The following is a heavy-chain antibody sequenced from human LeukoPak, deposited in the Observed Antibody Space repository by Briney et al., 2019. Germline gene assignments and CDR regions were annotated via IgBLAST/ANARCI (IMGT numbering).Heavy chain of an antibody. J-gene: IGHJ4*02. CDR2: INPSGGST. D-gene: IGHD2-15*01. CDR3: ARDHRCSGGSCYYIIDDYFDY. V-gene: IGHV1-46*01. Sequence: GASVKVSCKASGYTFTSYYMHWVRQAPGQGLGWMGIINPSGGSTSYAQKFQGRVTMTRDTSTSTVYMELSSLRSEDTAVYYCARDHRCSGGSCYYIIDDYFDYWGQGTLVTVSS. CDR1: GYTFTSYY.